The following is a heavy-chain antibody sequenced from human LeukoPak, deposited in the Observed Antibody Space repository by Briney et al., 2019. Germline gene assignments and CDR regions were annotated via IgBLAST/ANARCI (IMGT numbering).Heavy chain of an antibody. CDR3: ARAYYYDSSGYYQIYYYYYYMDV. J-gene: IGHJ6*03. V-gene: IGHV1-2*02. Sequence: ASVKVSCKASEYTFTGYYMHWVRQAPGQGLEWMGWINPNSGGTNYAQKFQGRVTMTRDTSISTAYMELSRLRSEDTAVYYCARAYYYDSSGYYQIYYYYYYMDVWGKGTTVTISS. CDR2: INPNSGGT. D-gene: IGHD3-22*01. CDR1: EYTFTGYY.